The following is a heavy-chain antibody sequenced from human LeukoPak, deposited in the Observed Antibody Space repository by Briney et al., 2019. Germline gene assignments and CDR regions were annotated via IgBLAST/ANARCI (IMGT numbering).Heavy chain of an antibody. V-gene: IGHV4-34*01. Sequence: SETLSLTCAVYGGSFSGYFWSWIRQPPGKGLEWIGEINHSGSTNYNPSLTSRVTISVDTSKNPFSLKLSSVTAADPAVYYCARSNYGGTYLYFDLWGRGTLVTVSS. CDR3: ARSNYGGTYLYFDL. J-gene: IGHJ2*01. CDR2: INHSGST. CDR1: GGSFSGYF. D-gene: IGHD4-17*01.